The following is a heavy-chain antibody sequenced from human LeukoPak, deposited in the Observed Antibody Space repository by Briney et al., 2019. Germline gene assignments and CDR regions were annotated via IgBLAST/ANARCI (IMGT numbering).Heavy chain of an antibody. D-gene: IGHD3-9*01. V-gene: IGHV3-21*01. CDR1: GFTFSSYS. CDR3: VRDAKQYYDILTGYYNDAFDI. J-gene: IGHJ3*02. Sequence: GGSLRLSCAASGFTFSSYSMNWVRQAPGKGLEWVSSISSGSSYIYYADSVKGRFTVSRDNAKHSLYLQMNSLSAEDTAVYYCVRDAKQYYDILTGYYNDAFDIWGQGTMVTVSS. CDR2: ISSGSSYI.